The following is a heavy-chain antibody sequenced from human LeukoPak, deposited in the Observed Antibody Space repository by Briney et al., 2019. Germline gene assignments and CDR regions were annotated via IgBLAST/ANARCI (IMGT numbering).Heavy chain of an antibody. Sequence: ASVKVSCKASGSTFNSYGISWVRQAPGQGLEWMGWISPYNGNTNYAQKFQGRVTMTTDTSTTTAYMELRSLGSDDTAVYYCARAPRGSSTWYIVYWGQGTLVTVSS. CDR2: ISPYNGNT. V-gene: IGHV1-18*01. CDR3: ARAPRGSSTWYIVY. J-gene: IGHJ4*02. D-gene: IGHD6-13*01. CDR1: GSTFNSYG.